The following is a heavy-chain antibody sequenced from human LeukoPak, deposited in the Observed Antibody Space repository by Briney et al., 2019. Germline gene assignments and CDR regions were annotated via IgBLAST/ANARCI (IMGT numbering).Heavy chain of an antibody. CDR3: STVTNYYFDY. CDR2: ISYDGSNK. D-gene: IGHD4-17*01. J-gene: IGHJ4*02. V-gene: IGHV3-30-3*01. Sequence: TGRSLRLSCAASGFTFSGYAMHWVRQAPGKGLEWVAVISYDGSNKYYADSVKGRFTISRDNSKNTLYLQMNSLRAEDTAVYYCSTVTNYYFDYWGQGTLVTVSS. CDR1: GFTFSGYA.